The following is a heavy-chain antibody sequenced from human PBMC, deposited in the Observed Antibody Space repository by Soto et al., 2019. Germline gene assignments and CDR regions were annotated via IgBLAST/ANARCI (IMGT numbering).Heavy chain of an antibody. J-gene: IGHJ4*02. D-gene: IGHD3-10*01. CDR1: GDTFNFHT. V-gene: IGHV1-69*02. CDR3: ATNYGSGSTHFDN. Sequence: QVQLVQSGAEVKTPGSSVKVSCTASGDTFNFHTLSWVRQAPGQGLEWMGRIIPMLGMSNYAQKFQGRVTMIADKSTRTVYMVLSGLRSEDTALYYCATNYGSGSTHFDNWGQGTLVTVSS. CDR2: IIPMLGMS.